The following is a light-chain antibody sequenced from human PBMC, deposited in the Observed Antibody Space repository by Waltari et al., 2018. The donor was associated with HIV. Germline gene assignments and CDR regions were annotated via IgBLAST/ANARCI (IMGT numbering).Light chain of an antibody. CDR1: SGSIASNH. J-gene: IGLJ3*02. Sequence: FMLTQPHSVSGSAGKTVTISCTRDSGSIASNHVQWFQQRPGSSPITLIYEDNQRPSGVSDRFSASVDSSSNSASLTISGLRTDDEADYYCQSYDTKNHWVFGGGSRLTVL. V-gene: IGLV6-57*01. CDR3: QSYDTKNHWV. CDR2: EDN.